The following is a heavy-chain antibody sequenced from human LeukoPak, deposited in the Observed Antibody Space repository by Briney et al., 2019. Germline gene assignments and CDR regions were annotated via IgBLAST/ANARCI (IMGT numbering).Heavy chain of an antibody. CDR1: GFTFSSYW. V-gene: IGHV3-7*01. Sequence: GGSLRLSCAASGFTFSSYWMGWVRQAPGKRLEWVANMNIDGSEKYYADSAKGRFTISRDNARNSVYLQMNSLRVEDTAVYYCARDPVEWELLLDYWAREPWSPSPQ. J-gene: IGHJ4*02. D-gene: IGHD1-26*01. CDR3: ARDPVEWELLLDY. CDR2: MNIDGSEK.